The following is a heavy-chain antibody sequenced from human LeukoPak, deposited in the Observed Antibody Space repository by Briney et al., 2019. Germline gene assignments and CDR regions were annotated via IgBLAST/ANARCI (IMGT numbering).Heavy chain of an antibody. CDR3: ARPLYDYVWGSYRLWGCGAFDI. CDR2: INHSGST. J-gene: IGHJ3*02. CDR1: GGSFSGYY. D-gene: IGHD3-16*02. V-gene: IGHV4-34*01. Sequence: PSETLSLTCTVSGGSFSGYYWSWIRQPPGKGLEWIGEINHSGSTNYNPSLKSRVTISVDTSKNQFSLKLSSVTAADTAVYYCARPLYDYVWGSYRLWGCGAFDIWGQGTMVTVSS.